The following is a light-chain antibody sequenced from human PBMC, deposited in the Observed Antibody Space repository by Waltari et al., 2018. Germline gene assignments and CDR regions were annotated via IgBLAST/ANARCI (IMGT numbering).Light chain of an antibody. CDR3: CSYAGSSTYV. J-gene: IGLJ1*01. CDR2: EGS. CDR1: SCDVGTYNL. Sequence: QSALTQPASVSGSPGQSITISCTGTSCDVGTYNLVSWYQQHPGKAPKLIIYEGSKRPSGVSHRFSGSKSGNTASLTISGLQAEDEADYYCCSYAGSSTYVFGTGTKVTVL. V-gene: IGLV2-23*01.